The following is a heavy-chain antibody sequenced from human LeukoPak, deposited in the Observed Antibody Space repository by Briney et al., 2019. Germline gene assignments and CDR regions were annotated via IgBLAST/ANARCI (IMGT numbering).Heavy chain of an antibody. CDR2: IIPIFGTA. J-gene: IGHJ3*02. V-gene: IGHV1-69*05. D-gene: IGHD6-13*01. CDR3: ARDIAQQLANDAFDI. Sequence: SVKVSCKASGGTFSSYAISWVRQAPGQGLEWMGGIIPIFGTANYAQKLQGRVTMTTDTSTSTAYMELRSLRSDDTAVYYCARDIAQQLANDAFDIWGQGTMVTVSS. CDR1: GGTFSSYA.